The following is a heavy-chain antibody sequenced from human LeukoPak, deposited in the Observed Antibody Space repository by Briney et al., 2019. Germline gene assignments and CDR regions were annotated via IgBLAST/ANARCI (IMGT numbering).Heavy chain of an antibody. Sequence: PGRSLRLSCAASGFTFDDYAMHWVRQAPGKGLEWVSGISWNSGSIGYADSVKGRFTISRDNAKNSLYLQMNSPRAEDTALYYCAKDSGAAADKYFQHWGQGTLVTVSS. V-gene: IGHV3-9*01. J-gene: IGHJ1*01. CDR1: GFTFDDYA. CDR2: ISWNSGSI. CDR3: AKDSGAAADKYFQH. D-gene: IGHD6-13*01.